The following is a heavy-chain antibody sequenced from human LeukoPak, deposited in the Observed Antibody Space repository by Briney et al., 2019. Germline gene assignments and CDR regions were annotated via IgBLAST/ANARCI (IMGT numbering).Heavy chain of an antibody. V-gene: IGHV3-9*01. J-gene: IGHJ4*02. Sequence: PGRSLRLSCAASGFTFDDYAMHWVRQAPGKGLEWVSGISWNSGSIGYADSVKGRFTISRDNAKNSLYLQMNSLRAEDTAVYYCAKEVDSWGQGTLVTVSS. CDR3: AKEVDS. CDR2: ISWNSGSI. CDR1: GFTFDDYA.